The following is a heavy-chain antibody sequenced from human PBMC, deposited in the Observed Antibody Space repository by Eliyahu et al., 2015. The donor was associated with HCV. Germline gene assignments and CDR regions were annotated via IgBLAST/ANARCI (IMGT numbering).Heavy chain of an antibody. CDR1: GGTFSSYA. Sequence: EVKKPGSSVKVSCKASGGTFSSYAISWVRQAPGQGLEWMGGIIPIFGTANYAQKFQGRVTITADKSTSTAYMELSSLRSEDTAVYYCARSMFPANLYCSSTSCRVGAFDIWGQGTMVTVSS. J-gene: IGHJ3*02. CDR3: ARSMFPANLYCSSTSCRVGAFDI. D-gene: IGHD2-2*01. CDR2: IIPIFGTA. V-gene: IGHV1-69*06.